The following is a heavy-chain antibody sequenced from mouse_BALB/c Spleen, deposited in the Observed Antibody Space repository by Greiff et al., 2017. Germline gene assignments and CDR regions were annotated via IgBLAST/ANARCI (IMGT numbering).Heavy chain of an antibody. CDR2: ISSGSSTI. CDR1: GFTFSSFG. V-gene: IGHV5-17*02. J-gene: IGHJ4*01. CDR3: AREGLGYYAMDY. D-gene: IGHD4-1*01. Sequence: EVHLVESGGGLVQPGGSRKLSCAASGFTFSSFGMHWVRQAPEKGLEWVAYISSGSSTIYYADTVKGRFTISRDNPKNTLFLQMTSLRSEDTAMYYCAREGLGYYAMDYWGQGTSVTVSS.